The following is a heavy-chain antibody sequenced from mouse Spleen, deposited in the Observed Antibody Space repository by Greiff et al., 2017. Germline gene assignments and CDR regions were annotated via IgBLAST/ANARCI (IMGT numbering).Heavy chain of an antibody. Sequence: EVKLQESGGGLVKPGGSLKLSCAASGFTFSDYGMAWVRQAPGKGPEWVAFISNLAYSIYYADTVTGRFTISRENAKNTLYLEMSSLRSEDTAMYYCARGHYYDGSYVRFAYWGQGTLVTVSA. D-gene: IGHD1-1*01. CDR3: ARGHYYDGSYVRFAY. CDR1: GFTFSDYG. CDR2: ISNLAYSI. J-gene: IGHJ3*01. V-gene: IGHV5-15*01.